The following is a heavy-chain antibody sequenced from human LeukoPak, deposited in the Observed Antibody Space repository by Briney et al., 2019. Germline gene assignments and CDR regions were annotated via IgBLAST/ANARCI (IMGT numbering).Heavy chain of an antibody. CDR1: GFTFSSYA. J-gene: IGHJ4*02. Sequence: GGSLRLSCAASGFTFSSYAMSWVRQAPGKGLEWVSAISGSGDSTYYADSVKGRFTIPRDNSKNTLYLQMNSLRAEDTAVYYCAKVYYYDSSGSDYWGQGTLVTVSS. V-gene: IGHV3-23*01. D-gene: IGHD3-22*01. CDR2: ISGSGDST. CDR3: AKVYYYDSSGSDY.